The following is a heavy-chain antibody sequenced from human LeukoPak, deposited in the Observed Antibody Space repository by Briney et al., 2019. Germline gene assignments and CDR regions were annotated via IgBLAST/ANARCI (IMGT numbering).Heavy chain of an antibody. D-gene: IGHD7-27*01. CDR2: FSASDGSR. Sequence: PGGSLRLSCEASGFSFSSYGMSWVRQAPGEGLEWVSGFSASDGSRYYADSVKGRFTISRDNSKNTLYLQMNSLRAEDTAVYYCAKDGELGFTRSYFQHWGQGTLVTVSS. CDR1: GFSFSSYG. J-gene: IGHJ1*01. V-gene: IGHV3-23*01. CDR3: AKDGELGFTRSYFQH.